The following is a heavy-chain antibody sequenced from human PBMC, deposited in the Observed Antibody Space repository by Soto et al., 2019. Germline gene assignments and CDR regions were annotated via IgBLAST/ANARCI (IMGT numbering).Heavy chain of an antibody. CDR1: GASISSYY. Sequence: SETLSLTCTVSGASISSYYWSWIRQPPGEGLEWIAYIYHNGNANYNPSLMNRVTISLDTSRNQFSLSLSSVTAADTAVYYCATEKSGSPGDSWGQGVLVTVSS. CDR3: ATEKSGSPGDS. V-gene: IGHV4-59*01. CDR2: IYHNGNA. D-gene: IGHD3-10*01. J-gene: IGHJ4*02.